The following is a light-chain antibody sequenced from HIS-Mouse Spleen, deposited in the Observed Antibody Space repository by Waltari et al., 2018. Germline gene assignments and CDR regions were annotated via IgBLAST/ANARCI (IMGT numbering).Light chain of an antibody. J-gene: IGKJ1*01. CDR3: QQLNSYPPT. CDR1: QGISSY. V-gene: IGKV1-9*01. Sequence: DIQLTQSPSFLSASVGDRVTITCRASQGISSYLAWYQQKPGKAPKLLNYAASTFQSGVPSRFSGSGSGTEFTLTISSLQPEDFATYYCQQLNSYPPTFGQGTKVEIK. CDR2: AAS.